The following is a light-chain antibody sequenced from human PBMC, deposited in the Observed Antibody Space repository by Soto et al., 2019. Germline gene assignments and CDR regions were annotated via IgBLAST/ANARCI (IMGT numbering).Light chain of an antibody. CDR2: VWS. CDR1: PSLLHSNGYHY. J-gene: IGKJ4*01. V-gene: IGKV2-28*01. Sequence: DIVMTQSRLSLPVPXXEPSXISCMSSPSLLHSNGYHYLDWDLQKPGQSPQLXXYVWSNRASGFPDRFSGSGSGTDFTLKISRVEAEDVGVYYCMQALQTPRLTFGGGTKVDI. CDR3: MQALQTPRLT.